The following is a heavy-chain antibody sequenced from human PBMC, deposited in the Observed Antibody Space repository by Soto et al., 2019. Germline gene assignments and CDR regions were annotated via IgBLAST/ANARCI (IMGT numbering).Heavy chain of an antibody. CDR2: IKPDGSEG. V-gene: IGHV3-7*04. Sequence: GGSLRLSCAASGFSFSSYWMSWVRQAPGKGLEWVANIKPDGSEGYYVDSVKGRFTLSRDNTKNSLYLQMNTLRAEDTAVYYCARGDYYDSNGPFSDAFDVWGQGT. D-gene: IGHD3-22*01. J-gene: IGHJ3*01. CDR3: ARGDYYDSNGPFSDAFDV. CDR1: GFSFSSYW.